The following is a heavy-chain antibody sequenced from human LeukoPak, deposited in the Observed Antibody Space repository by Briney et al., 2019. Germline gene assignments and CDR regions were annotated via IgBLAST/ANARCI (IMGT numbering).Heavy chain of an antibody. D-gene: IGHD3-10*01. CDR3: ARDRAYAFDN. CDR1: GFTFSSYS. CDR2: INIISSEI. Sequence: GGSLTLSCAACGFTFSSYSMNWVRQAPGKGLEWVSYINIISSEIYYGDSVKGRFTISTDNAKNSVYLQMNSLRDEDTAVYYCARDRAYAFDNWGQGTMVTVSS. V-gene: IGHV3-48*02. J-gene: IGHJ3*02.